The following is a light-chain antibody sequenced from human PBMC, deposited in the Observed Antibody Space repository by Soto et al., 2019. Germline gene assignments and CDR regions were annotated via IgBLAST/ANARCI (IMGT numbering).Light chain of an antibody. CDR1: QSVSSSY. CDR3: QQYGSSPWT. CDR2: GAS. Sequence: EIVLTQSPGTLSLSPGERATLSCRASQSVSSSYLAWYQQKPGQAPRLLIYGASSSATGIPDRFSGSGSGTDFNLTISRLETADFAVYDCQQYGSSPWTFGQGTKVEIK. J-gene: IGKJ1*01. V-gene: IGKV3-20*01.